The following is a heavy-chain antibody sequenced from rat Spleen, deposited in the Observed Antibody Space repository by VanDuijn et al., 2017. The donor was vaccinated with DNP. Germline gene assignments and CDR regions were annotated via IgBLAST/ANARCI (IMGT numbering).Heavy chain of an antibody. CDR2: ISSGGDIT. J-gene: IGHJ1*01. Sequence: EVQLVESGGGLVQPGRSLKLSCAASGFTFSNHGMAWVRQAPTKGLEWVASISSGGDITYYPDSVKGRFTISRDNAKNTLYLQMNRLRSEDTATYYCARGNNNYPYWSFDFWGPGTMVTVSS. D-gene: IGHD1-10*01. CDR3: ARGNNNYPYWSFDF. V-gene: IGHV5S13*01. CDR1: GFTFSNHG.